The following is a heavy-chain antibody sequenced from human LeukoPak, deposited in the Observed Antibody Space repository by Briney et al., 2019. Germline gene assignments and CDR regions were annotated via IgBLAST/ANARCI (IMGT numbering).Heavy chain of an antibody. CDR1: GGSFSGYY. J-gene: IGHJ4*02. CDR2: INHSGST. V-gene: IGHV4-34*01. Sequence: SETLSLTCAVYGGSFSGYYWSWIRQPPGKGLEWIGEINHSGSTNYNPSLKSRVTISVDTSKNQFSLKLSSVTAADTAVYYCARIVEMAVYWGQGTLVIVSA. D-gene: IGHD3-22*01. CDR3: ARIVEMAVY.